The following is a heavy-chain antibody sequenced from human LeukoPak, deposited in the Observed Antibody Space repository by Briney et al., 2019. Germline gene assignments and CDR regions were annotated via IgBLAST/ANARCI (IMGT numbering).Heavy chain of an antibody. V-gene: IGHV3-23*01. Sequence: GGSLRLSCAASGFTFSSSAMSWVRQAPGKGLEWVSAISNNGGYTYYADSVQGRFTISRDNSKSTLCLQMNSLRAEDTAVYYCAKDRGYNYGLFDYWGQGTLVTVSS. CDR3: AKDRGYNYGLFDY. CDR1: GFTFSSSA. D-gene: IGHD5-18*01. CDR2: ISNNGGYT. J-gene: IGHJ4*02.